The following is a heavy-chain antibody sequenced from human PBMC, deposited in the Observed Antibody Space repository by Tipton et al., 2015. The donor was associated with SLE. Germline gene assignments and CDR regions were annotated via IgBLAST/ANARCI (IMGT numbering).Heavy chain of an antibody. CDR2: INHSGST. CDR3: ARGRDYDFWSGYSYFDY. D-gene: IGHD3-3*01. J-gene: IGHJ4*02. Sequence: LRLSCTVSGGSISSSSYYWGWIRQPPGKGLEWIGEINHSGSTNYNPSLKSRVTISVDTSKNQFSLKLTSVTAADTAVYYCARGRDYDFWSGYSYFDYWGQGTLVTVSS. CDR1: GGSISSSSYY. V-gene: IGHV4-39*07.